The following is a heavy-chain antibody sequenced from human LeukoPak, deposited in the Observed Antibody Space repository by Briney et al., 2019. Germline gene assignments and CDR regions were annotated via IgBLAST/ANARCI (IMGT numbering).Heavy chain of an antibody. Sequence: SQTLSLTCAISGDSVSSNSAAWNWIRQSPSRRLEWLGRTYYRSQWHNDSAPSVRGRIIVTPDTSKNQFSLQLNSVTPEDTAVYYCASGYSPFDYWGQGILVTVSS. CDR2: TYYRSQWHN. D-gene: IGHD5-18*01. CDR3: ASGYSPFDY. V-gene: IGHV6-1*01. J-gene: IGHJ4*02. CDR1: GDSVSSNSAA.